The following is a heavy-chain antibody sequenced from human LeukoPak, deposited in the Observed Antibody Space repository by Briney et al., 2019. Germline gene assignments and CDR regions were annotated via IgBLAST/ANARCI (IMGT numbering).Heavy chain of an antibody. CDR1: GFTFRTYW. D-gene: IGHD6-6*01. CDR2: INQDGSDK. Sequence: GGSLRLSCAASGFTFRTYWMTWIRQAPGKGLEWVATINQDGSDKHYVDSVKGRFTISRDNAENSLYLQMNSLRAEDTAVYYCARYSISFAWLDPWGQGTLVTVSS. CDR3: ARYSISFAWLDP. J-gene: IGHJ5*02. V-gene: IGHV3-7*01.